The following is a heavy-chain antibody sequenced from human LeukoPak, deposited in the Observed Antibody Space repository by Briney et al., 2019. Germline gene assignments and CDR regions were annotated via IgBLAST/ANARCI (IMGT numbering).Heavy chain of an antibody. CDR1: STPFTRYY. J-gene: IGHJ4*02. D-gene: IGHD1-26*01. CDR3: ARDAWLVGTTNLYYFDY. CDR2: VNPNSGDT. V-gene: IGHV1-2*02. Sequence: GAPAKAPFKAPSTPFTRYYIARGGPPPGQGLEWMGWVNPNSGDTNYAQKFQGRVTMTRDPSISTAYMALTRLRSDDTAVYYCARDAWLVGTTNLYYFDYWGQGTLVTVSS.